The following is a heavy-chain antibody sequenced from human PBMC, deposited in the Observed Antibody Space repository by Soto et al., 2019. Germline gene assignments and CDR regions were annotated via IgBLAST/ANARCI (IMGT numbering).Heavy chain of an antibody. CDR3: AKDGRYYDSWSGSSRQTWFAP. J-gene: IGHJ5*02. CDR2: ISGSGGSK. D-gene: IGHD3-3*01. Sequence: PGGSMRLPWTGSEFPVGDYAMTWRGQAPGKWLEWVSAISGSGGSKYYAYSVKGRFTISRDNSKNTLYLQMNSLRAEDKDVSECAKDGRYYDSWSGSSRQTWFAPWGPGTLVTVSS. CDR1: EFPVGDYA. V-gene: IGHV3-23*01.